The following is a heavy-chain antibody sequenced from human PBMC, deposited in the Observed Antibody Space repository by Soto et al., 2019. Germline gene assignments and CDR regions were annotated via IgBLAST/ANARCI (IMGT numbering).Heavy chain of an antibody. V-gene: IGHV1-8*01. J-gene: IGHJ6*02. D-gene: IGHD3-10*01. CDR3: ARCLFTLWFGELLMGSYYDYGMDV. Sequence: QVQLVQSGADVKKPGASVNVSCKASGYTFTSYDINWVRQATGPGLEWMGWMNPNSGNTGYAQKFQGRVNMTKNTSVSTAYMELSSMRSEATAVDYCARCLFTLWFGELLMGSYYDYGMDVWGQGTTVTVSS. CDR2: MNPNSGNT. CDR1: GYTFTSYD.